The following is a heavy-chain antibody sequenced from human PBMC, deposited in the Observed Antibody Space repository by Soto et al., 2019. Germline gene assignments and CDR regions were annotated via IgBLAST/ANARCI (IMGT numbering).Heavy chain of an antibody. CDR3: ARAERRLHYYYYGMDV. J-gene: IGHJ6*02. CDR1: GGTFSSYA. Sequence: SVKVSCKASGGTFSSYAISWVRQAPGQGLEWMGGIIPIFGTANYAQKFQGRVTITADESTSTAYMELSSLRSEDTAVYYCARAERRLHYYYYGMDVWGQGTTVTVSS. D-gene: IGHD1-1*01. CDR2: IIPIFGTA. V-gene: IGHV1-69*13.